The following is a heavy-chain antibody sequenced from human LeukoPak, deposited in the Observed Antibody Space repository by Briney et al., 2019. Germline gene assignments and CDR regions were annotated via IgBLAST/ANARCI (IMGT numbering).Heavy chain of an antibody. V-gene: IGHV4-59*01. J-gene: IGHJ4*02. CDR1: GGSISSYY. Sequence: PSETLSLTCSVFGGSISSYYWSWIRQPPGKGLEWIGYIHYSGSTNYNPSLKSRVTISVDTSNNQFSLKLSSVTAADTAVYYCARDREMASYYFDYWGQGTLVTVSS. D-gene: IGHD5-24*01. CDR2: IHYSGST. CDR3: ARDREMASYYFDY.